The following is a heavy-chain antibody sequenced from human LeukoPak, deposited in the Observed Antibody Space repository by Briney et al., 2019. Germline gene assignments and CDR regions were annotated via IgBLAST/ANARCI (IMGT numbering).Heavy chain of an antibody. V-gene: IGHV3-53*01. CDR1: GFTVSSNY. J-gene: IGHJ4*02. D-gene: IGHD2-2*01. CDR2: IYSGGST. CDR3: AKDIVVVPAASNFDY. Sequence: GGSLRLSCAASGFTVSSNYMSWVRQAPGKGLEWVSVIYSGGSTYYADSVKGRFTISRDNSMNTLYLQMNSLRAEDTAVYYCAKDIVVVPAASNFDYWGQGTLVTVSS.